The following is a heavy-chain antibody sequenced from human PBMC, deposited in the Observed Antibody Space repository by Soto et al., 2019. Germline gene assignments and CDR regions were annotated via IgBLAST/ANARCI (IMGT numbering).Heavy chain of an antibody. CDR3: ARVSAAAGYYYGMDV. CDR2: INHSEST. D-gene: IGHD6-13*01. V-gene: IGHV4-34*01. CDR1: GGSFSGYY. Sequence: SETLSLTCAVYGGSFSGYYWSWIRQPPGKGLEWIGEINHSESTNYNPSLKSRVTISVDTSKNQFSLKLSSVTAADTAVYYCARVSAAAGYYYGMDVWGQGTTVTVSS. J-gene: IGHJ6*02.